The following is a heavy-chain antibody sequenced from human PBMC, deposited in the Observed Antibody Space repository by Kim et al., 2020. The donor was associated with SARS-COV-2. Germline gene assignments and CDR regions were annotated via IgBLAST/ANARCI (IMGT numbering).Heavy chain of an antibody. V-gene: IGHV4-4*02. J-gene: IGHJ4*02. CDR2: IYHSGST. D-gene: IGHD3-22*01. CDR1: GGSISSSNW. CDR3: ARLNITMIVGVFGY. Sequence: SETLSLTCAVSGGSISSSNWWSWVRQPPGKGLEWFGEIYHSGSTNYNPSLKSRVTILVDKSKNQFSLKLSSVTAAATAVYYCARLNITMIVGVFGYWGQG.